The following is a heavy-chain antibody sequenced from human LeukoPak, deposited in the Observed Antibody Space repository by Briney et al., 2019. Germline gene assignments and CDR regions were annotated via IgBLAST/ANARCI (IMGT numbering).Heavy chain of an antibody. CDR3: AKELGYYDSSGYYSAVDY. D-gene: IGHD3-22*01. J-gene: IGHJ4*02. CDR1: GFTFSSYG. CDR2: IWYDGSNK. V-gene: IGHV3-33*06. Sequence: SGGSLRLSCAASGFTFSSYGMHWVRQAPGKGLEWVAVIWYDGSNKYYADSVKGRFTISRDNSKNTLYLQMNSLRAEDTAVYYCAKELGYYDSSGYYSAVDYWGQGTLVTVSS.